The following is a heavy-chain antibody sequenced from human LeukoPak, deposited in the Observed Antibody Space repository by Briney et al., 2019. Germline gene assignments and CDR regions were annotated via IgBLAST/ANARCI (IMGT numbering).Heavy chain of an antibody. J-gene: IGHJ6*03. D-gene: IGHD1-26*01. V-gene: IGHV4-4*07. CDR3: ARGADYYYHYYMDV. Sequence: SETLSLTCTVSGGSISSYYWSWIRQPAGKGLEWIGRIYTSGSTNYNPSLKSRVTMSVDTSKNQFSLKLSSVTAADTAVYYCARGADYYYHYYMDVWGKGTTVTISS. CDR2: IYTSGST. CDR1: GGSISSYY.